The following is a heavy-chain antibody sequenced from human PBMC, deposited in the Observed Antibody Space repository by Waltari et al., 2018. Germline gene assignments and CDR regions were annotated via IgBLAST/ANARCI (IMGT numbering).Heavy chain of an antibody. V-gene: IGHV4-59*01. J-gene: IGHJ3*02. D-gene: IGHD3-22*01. CDR2: IYYSGST. CDR3: ARLRNYDSIPGAFDI. Sequence: QVQLQESGPGLVKPSETLSLTCTVSGGSISSYYWSWIRQPPGKGLEWIGYIYYSGSTNYNPSLKSRVTISVDTSKNQFSLKLSSVTAADTAVYYCARLRNYDSIPGAFDIWGQGTMVTVSS. CDR1: GGSISSYY.